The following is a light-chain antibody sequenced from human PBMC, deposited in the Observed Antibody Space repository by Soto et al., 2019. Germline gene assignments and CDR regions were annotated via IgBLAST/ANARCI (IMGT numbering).Light chain of an antibody. V-gene: IGKV1-27*01. J-gene: IGKJ4*01. CDR2: AAS. CDR1: QGISNS. Sequence: DIQMTQSPSSLSASVGDRVTITCRASQGISNSLAWYQQNAGKSPKLLIYAASNLQSGVPSRFSGSGSGTDFSLTISSLQPEDVATYYCQTYNSARVTFGGGTKVESK. CDR3: QTYNSARVT.